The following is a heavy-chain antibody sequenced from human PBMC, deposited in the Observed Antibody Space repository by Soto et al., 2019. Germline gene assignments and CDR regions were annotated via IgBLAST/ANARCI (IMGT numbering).Heavy chain of an antibody. CDR2: IIPLFGTA. Sequence: QVYLVQSGAEVKKPGSSVKISCKASGGIFSSNTINWVRQAAGQGLEWMGGIIPLFGTANYAEKFQGRVPITAEKSTKTEYMELTSLRSEDTAVYYCASKAACGGACYAFDSWGQGNLVTVSS. D-gene: IGHD2-21*02. CDR1: GGIFSSNT. J-gene: IGHJ4*02. CDR3: ASKAACGGACYAFDS. V-gene: IGHV1-69*06.